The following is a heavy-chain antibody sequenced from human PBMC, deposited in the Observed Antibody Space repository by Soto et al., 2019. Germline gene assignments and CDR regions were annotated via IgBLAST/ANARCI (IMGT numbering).Heavy chain of an antibody. CDR3: ARYVDIVATVPGYYYYGMDV. V-gene: IGHV6-1*01. J-gene: IGHJ6*02. Sequence: SQTLSLTCAISGDSVSSNSAAWNWIRQSPSRGLEWLGRTYYRSKWYNDYAVSVKSRITINPDTSKNQFSLQLNSVTPEDTAVYYCARYVDIVATVPGYYYYGMDVWGQGTTGTVSS. CDR1: GDSVSSNSAA. CDR2: TYYRSKWYN. D-gene: IGHD5-12*01.